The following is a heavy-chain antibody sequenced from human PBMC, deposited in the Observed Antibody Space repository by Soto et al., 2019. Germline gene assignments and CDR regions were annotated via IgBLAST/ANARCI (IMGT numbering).Heavy chain of an antibody. CDR1: GSTFTGHY. CDR3: ARGPSCGGDCYLFDY. V-gene: IGHV1-46*01. Sequence: AAVKVSCKASGSTFTGHYIHWVRQAPGQGLEWVAMINPGGGRTNYAQMFQGRVTLTRDTSTGTVDMELSSLTSDDTAVYYCARGPSCGGDCYLFDYWGQGSLVTVSS. CDR2: INPGGGRT. J-gene: IGHJ4*02. D-gene: IGHD2-21*02.